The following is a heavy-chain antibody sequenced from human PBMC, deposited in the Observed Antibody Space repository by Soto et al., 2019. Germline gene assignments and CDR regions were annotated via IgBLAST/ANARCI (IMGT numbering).Heavy chain of an antibody. J-gene: IGHJ6*02. CDR2: IYGSGST. CDR3: ARVGLATTVTTSYYYPYGLDV. Sequence: QVHLQESGPGLVKPSETLSLTCTVSGGSISKDYWSWIRQPAGKGLEWIGRIYGSGSTDYNPSLKSRVTMSVDTSKNQLSLKLTSMTAADTAVYFCARVGLATTVTTSYYYPYGLDVWGQGTTVTVSS. D-gene: IGHD4-17*01. V-gene: IGHV4-4*07. CDR1: GGSISKDY.